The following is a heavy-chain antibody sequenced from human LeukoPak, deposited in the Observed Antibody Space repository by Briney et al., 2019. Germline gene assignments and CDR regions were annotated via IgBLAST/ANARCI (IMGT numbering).Heavy chain of an antibody. V-gene: IGHV3-7*01. CDR3: ARGLYSSSPQY. CDR1: GFTFSSYW. CDR2: IIQDGSEK. D-gene: IGHD6-13*01. Sequence: GGSLRLSCAASGFTFSSYWMSWVRQAPGKGLEWVASIIQDGSEKNYVDPVKGRFTISRDNAKSSVFLQMNSLRVEDTAVYYCARGLYSSSPQYWGQGILVTVSS. J-gene: IGHJ4*02.